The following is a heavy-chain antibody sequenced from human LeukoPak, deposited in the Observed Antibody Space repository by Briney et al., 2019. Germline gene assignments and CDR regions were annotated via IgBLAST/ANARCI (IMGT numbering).Heavy chain of an antibody. CDR1: GFTFSRSW. CDR3: AAWTDRGYSY. J-gene: IGHJ4*02. V-gene: IGHV3-7*01. D-gene: IGHD5-12*01. Sequence: GGSLRLSCTASGFTFSRSWMNWIRQAPGKGLEWVANINPDGDGMRFVDSVKGRFTMSRGNAQSPLHLQMNSLRVEDTAFYYCAAWTDRGYSYWGQGVLVTVSS. CDR2: INPDGDGM.